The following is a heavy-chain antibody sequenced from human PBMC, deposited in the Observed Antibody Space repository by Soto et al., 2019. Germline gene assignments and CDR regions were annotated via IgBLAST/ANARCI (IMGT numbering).Heavy chain of an antibody. Sequence: EVQLVESGGGLVKPGGSLRLSCAASGFTFSNAWMSWVRQAPGKGLEWVGRIKSKTDGGTTDYAAPVKGRFTISRDDSKNTQHLQMNSPKPEDTAVYYCTTDNLEPPNCDYWGQGTLVTVSS. CDR3: TTDNLEPPNCDY. D-gene: IGHD1-1*01. CDR1: GFTFSNAW. J-gene: IGHJ4*02. CDR2: IKSKTDGGTT. V-gene: IGHV3-15*01.